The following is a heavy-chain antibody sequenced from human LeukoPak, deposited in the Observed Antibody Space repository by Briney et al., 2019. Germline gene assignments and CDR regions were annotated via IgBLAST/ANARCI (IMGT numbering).Heavy chain of an antibody. J-gene: IGHJ4*02. CDR2: ISYDGSNK. Sequence: PGGSLRLACAASGFTFSSYAMHGVRQAPGKGLEWVAVISYDGSNKYYADSVKGRFTISRDNSKNTLYLQMNSLRAEDTAVYYCARERGRTFDYWGQGTLVTVSS. V-gene: IGHV3-30-3*01. D-gene: IGHD1-26*01. CDR3: ARERGRTFDY. CDR1: GFTFSSYA.